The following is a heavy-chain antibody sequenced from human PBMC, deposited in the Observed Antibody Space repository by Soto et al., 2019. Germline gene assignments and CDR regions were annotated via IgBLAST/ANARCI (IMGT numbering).Heavy chain of an antibody. CDR1: GVTVSSYA. CDR3: AKATSIRFLEWLFFGPGMDV. D-gene: IGHD3-3*01. J-gene: IGHJ6*02. CDR2: ISGSGGST. V-gene: IGHV3-23*01. Sequence: GSLILSCAASGVTVSSYAMSWVRQATGKGLEWVSAISGSGGSTYYADSVKGRFTISRDNSKNTLYLQMNSLRAEDTAVYYCAKATSIRFLEWLFFGPGMDVWAQGTTVTVSS.